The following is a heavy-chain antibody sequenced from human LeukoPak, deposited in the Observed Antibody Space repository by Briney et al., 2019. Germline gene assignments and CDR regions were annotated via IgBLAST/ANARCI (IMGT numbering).Heavy chain of an antibody. J-gene: IGHJ4*02. CDR2: ISSSSSTM. CDR1: GFTFSSYE. CDR3: AKGDKPVIAMVKFDY. D-gene: IGHD5-18*01. Sequence: GGSLRLSCAASGFTFSSYEMNWVRQAPGKGLEWVSYISSSSSTMYYADSVKGRFSISRDNAKNSLYLQMNSLRAEDTAVYYCAKGDKPVIAMVKFDYWGQGTLVTVSS. V-gene: IGHV3-48*03.